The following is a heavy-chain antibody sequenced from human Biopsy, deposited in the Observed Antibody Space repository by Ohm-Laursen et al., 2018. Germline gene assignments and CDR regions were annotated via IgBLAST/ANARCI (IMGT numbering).Heavy chain of an antibody. CDR3: AKDMGSGYGGNSGDAFDI. CDR1: GFTFSSYG. V-gene: IGHV3-30*18. D-gene: IGHD4-23*01. J-gene: IGHJ3*02. Sequence: SLRLSCSASGFTFSSYGMHWVRQAPGKGLEWVAVISYDGSNKYYADSVKGRFTISRDNSKNTLYLQMNSLRAEDTAVYYCAKDMGSGYGGNSGDAFDIWGQGTMVTVSS. CDR2: ISYDGSNK.